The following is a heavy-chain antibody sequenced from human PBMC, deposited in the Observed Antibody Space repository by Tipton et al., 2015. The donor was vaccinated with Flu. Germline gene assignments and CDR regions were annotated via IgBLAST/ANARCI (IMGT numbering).Heavy chain of an antibody. CDR3: ARLSYYDVDLKNFYFDY. D-gene: IGHD3-10*02. V-gene: IGHV4-59*08. CDR2: IHHSGTS. J-gene: IGHJ4*02. Sequence: GLVKPSETLSLTCSVSGGSLTNSFWSWIRQPPGKALEWMGYIHHSGTSEYSPSLKSRVTISLDTSKNQFSLMLRSVTAADTAVYYCARLSYYDVDLKNFYFDYWGQGALVTVSS. CDR1: GGSLTNSF.